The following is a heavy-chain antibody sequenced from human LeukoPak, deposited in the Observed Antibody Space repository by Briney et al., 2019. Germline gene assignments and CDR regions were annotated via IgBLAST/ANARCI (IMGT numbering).Heavy chain of an antibody. CDR1: GFTVNSNY. CDR2: ISSSSSYI. Sequence: PGGSLRLSCAASGFTVNSNYMSWVRQAPGKGLEWVSSISSSSSYIYYADSVKGRFTISRDNAKNSLYLQMNSLRAEDTAVYYCARGGLRRGYYFDYWGQGTLVTVSS. J-gene: IGHJ4*02. V-gene: IGHV3-21*01. D-gene: IGHD4-17*01. CDR3: ARGGLRRGYYFDY.